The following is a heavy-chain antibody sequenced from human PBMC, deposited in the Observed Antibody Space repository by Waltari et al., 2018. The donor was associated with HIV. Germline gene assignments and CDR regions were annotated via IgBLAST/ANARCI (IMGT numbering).Heavy chain of an antibody. J-gene: IGHJ4*02. V-gene: IGHV3-15*01. CDR2: IKSGAEGGTT. D-gene: IGHD3-22*01. Sequence: EVQLVESGGGVVKPGGSLRLSCAASGITFRNAWMSWVRQAPGKGLEWVGRIKSGAEGGTTDYAAAVKGRFTISRDDSKHTLYLQMDSLKTEDTAVYYCTTLWYSYDSTDYWGQGTLVTVSS. CDR3: TTLWYSYDSTDY. CDR1: GITFRNAW.